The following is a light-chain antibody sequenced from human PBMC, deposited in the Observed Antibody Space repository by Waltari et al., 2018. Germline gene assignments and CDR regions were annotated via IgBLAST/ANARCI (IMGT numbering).Light chain of an antibody. CDR2: GAS. V-gene: IGKV3-15*01. Sequence: EIVMTQSPVTLSVSPGERAALSCRSSQSVRTNLAWSQQRPGQTPRLLIYGASTRAAEIPARFSGSWSGTEFTLTISSLQSEDFAVYYCQQYNDWPYTFGQGTKLEI. CDR1: QSVRTN. CDR3: QQYNDWPYT. J-gene: IGKJ2*01.